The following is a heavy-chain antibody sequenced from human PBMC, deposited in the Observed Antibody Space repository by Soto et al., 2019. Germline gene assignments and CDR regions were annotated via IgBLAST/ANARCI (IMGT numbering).Heavy chain of an antibody. CDR2: IIPIFGTA. CDR3: ARSMIPSPRALGSTSHNWFDP. Sequence: GASVKVSCKASGGTFSSYAISWVRQAPGQGLEWMGGIIPIFGTANYAQKFQGRVTITADKSTSTAYMELSSLRSEDTAVYYCARSMIPSPRALGSTSHNWFDPWGQGTLVTVSS. CDR1: GGTFSSYA. V-gene: IGHV1-69*06. J-gene: IGHJ5*02. D-gene: IGHD2-2*01.